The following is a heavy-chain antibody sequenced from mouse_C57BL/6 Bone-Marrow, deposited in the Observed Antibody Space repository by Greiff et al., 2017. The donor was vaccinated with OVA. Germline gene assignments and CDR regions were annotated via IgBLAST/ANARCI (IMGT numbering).Heavy chain of an antibody. CDR1: GYTFTNYW. D-gene: IGHD1-1*02. CDR3: ARRWDYIDY. CDR2: IYPGSGGT. V-gene: IGHV1-54*01. J-gene: IGHJ2*01. Sequence: VQLQQSGAELVRPGASVKVSCKASGYTFTNYWIEWVKQRPGQGLEWIGVIYPGSGGTNYNEKLKGKATLTADKSSSTSYMDLSSLTSEGSTFYFSARRWDYIDYWGQGTTLTVSS.